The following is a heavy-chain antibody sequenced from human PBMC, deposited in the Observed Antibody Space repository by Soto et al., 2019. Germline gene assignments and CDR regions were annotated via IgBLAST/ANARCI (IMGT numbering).Heavy chain of an antibody. CDR1: GFIFENFD. J-gene: IGHJ5*02. V-gene: IGHV3-23*01. Sequence: GGSLRLSCAASGFIFENFDMSWVRQAPGKGQEWISSISGSGFKKYYADSVKGRFTISRDNSKSTVYLELNNLSAEDTAVYHCAKNQGVELVPLATVDWFDPWGQGSVVTVSS. CDR2: ISGSGFKK. CDR3: AKNQGVELVPLATVDWFDP. D-gene: IGHD1-26*01.